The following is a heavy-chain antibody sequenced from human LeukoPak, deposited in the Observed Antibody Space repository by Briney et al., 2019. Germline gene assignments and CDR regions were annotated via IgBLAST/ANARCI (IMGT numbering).Heavy chain of an antibody. J-gene: IGHJ5*01. CDR1: GFAFSVYA. Sequence: PGGSLRLSCAASGFAFSVYAMSWLRQPPGKGLEWVSTINANSGTTSYAASVWGRFTISRDNSKNTLYLQLNTLRADDTATYYCAKPISGGLAVTADWFHSWGQGTLVVVSS. CDR2: INANSGTT. D-gene: IGHD6-19*01. CDR3: AKPISGGLAVTADWFHS. V-gene: IGHV3-23*01.